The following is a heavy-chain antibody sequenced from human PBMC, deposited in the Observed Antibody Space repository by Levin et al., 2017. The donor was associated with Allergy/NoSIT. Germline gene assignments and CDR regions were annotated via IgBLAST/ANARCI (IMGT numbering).Heavy chain of an antibody. CDR3: ARDAHYDILTGRPNDGLDV. Sequence: SVKVSCKASGGNYAITWVRQAPGQGLQWMGRIIPLLAITNYAQKFQGRLIITADKSSSTAYMELSSLRSEDTAVYYCARDAHYDILTGRPNDGLDVWGQGTLVSVSS. V-gene: IGHV1-69*04. CDR2: IIPLLAIT. CDR1: GGNYA. D-gene: IGHD3-9*01. J-gene: IGHJ3*01.